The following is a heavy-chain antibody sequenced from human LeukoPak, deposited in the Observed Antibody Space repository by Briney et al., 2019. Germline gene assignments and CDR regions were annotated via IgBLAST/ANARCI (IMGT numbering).Heavy chain of an antibody. CDR3: ARRGILEMATTLDY. D-gene: IGHD5-24*01. CDR2: IYYSGST. V-gene: IGHV4-61*01. CDR1: GGSVSSGSYY. Sequence: SETLSLTCTVSGGSVSSGSYYWSWTRQPPGKGLEWIGYIYYSGSTNYNPSLKSRVTISVDTSKNQFSLKLSSVTAADTAVYYCARRGILEMATTLDYWGQGTLVTVSS. J-gene: IGHJ4*02.